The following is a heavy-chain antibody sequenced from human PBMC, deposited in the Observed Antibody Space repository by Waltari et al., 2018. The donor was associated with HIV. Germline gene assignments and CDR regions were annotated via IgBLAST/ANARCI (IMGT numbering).Heavy chain of an antibody. V-gene: IGHV1-8*01. CDR1: GYTFTSYD. D-gene: IGHD6-19*01. Sequence: QVQLVQSGAEVKKPGASVKVSCKASGYTFTSYDINWVRQATGQGLEWMGWMNPNSGDTGYAQKFQGRITMTSNTSISTVYMELSSLTSEETAVCYCVRAAIYSRGCFDYWGQGTLVTVSS. J-gene: IGHJ4*02. CDR3: VRAAIYSRGCFDY. CDR2: MNPNSGDT.